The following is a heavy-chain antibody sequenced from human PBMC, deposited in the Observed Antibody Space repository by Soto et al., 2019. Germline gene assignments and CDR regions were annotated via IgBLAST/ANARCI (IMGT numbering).Heavy chain of an antibody. Sequence: ASVKVSCKASGYTFTSYDINWVRQATGQGLEWMGWMNPNSGNTGYAQKFQGRVTMTRNTSISTAYMELSSLRSEDTAVYYCARQGIPYNSGSGDYFCYYYSYMDVWGKGTTGTVSS. J-gene: IGHJ6*03. D-gene: IGHD3-10*01. CDR2: MNPNSGNT. V-gene: IGHV1-8*01. CDR3: ARQGIPYNSGSGDYFCYYYSYMDV. CDR1: GYTFTSYD.